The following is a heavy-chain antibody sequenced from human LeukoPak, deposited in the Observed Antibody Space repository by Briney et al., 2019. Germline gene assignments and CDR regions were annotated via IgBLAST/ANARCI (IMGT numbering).Heavy chain of an antibody. CDR1: GYTLIIYW. D-gene: IGHD5-18*01. Sequence: GPLNIPCKGPGYTLIIYWIGWVRRMPGKGLEWMGIIYPGDSETRYSPSSQGQVIISTEKSTNTAYLQWSSLKASDTAMYYCAMCGYSYGIGYYFDYWGQGTLVTVSS. CDR3: AMCGYSYGIGYYFDY. CDR2: IYPGDSET. V-gene: IGHV5-51*01. J-gene: IGHJ4*02.